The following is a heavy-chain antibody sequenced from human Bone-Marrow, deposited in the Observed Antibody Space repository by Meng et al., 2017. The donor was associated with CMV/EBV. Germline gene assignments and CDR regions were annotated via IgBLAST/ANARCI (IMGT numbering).Heavy chain of an antibody. Sequence: GSLRLSCAVSGGSISSSNWWSWVRQPPGKGLEWIGEIYHSGSTNYNPSLKSRVTISVDKSKNQFSLKLSSVTAADTAVDYCASSEMYDYDSSGYYQRGYWDQGTLVTVSS. D-gene: IGHD3-22*01. CDR2: IYHSGST. CDR1: GGSISSSNW. CDR3: ASSEMYDYDSSGYYQRGY. V-gene: IGHV4-4*02. J-gene: IGHJ4*02.